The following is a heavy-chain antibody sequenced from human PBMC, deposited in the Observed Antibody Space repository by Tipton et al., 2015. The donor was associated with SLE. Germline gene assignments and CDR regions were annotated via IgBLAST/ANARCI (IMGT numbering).Heavy chain of an antibody. V-gene: IGHV4-39*01. CDR1: GFSISSSSYT. CDR2: IHYSGTT. Sequence: TLSLTCTVSGFSISSSSYTWGWIRQPPGKGLEWIGTIHYSGTTYYNPSLRSRVTISVDTSKNQFSLKLSSVTAADTAVYYCARHYDVLTSFDYWGLGTLVTVSS. J-gene: IGHJ4*02. CDR3: ARHYDVLTSFDY. D-gene: IGHD3-9*01.